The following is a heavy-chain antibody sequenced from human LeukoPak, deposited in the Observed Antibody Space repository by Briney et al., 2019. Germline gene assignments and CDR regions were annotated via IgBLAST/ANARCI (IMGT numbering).Heavy chain of an antibody. CDR2: ISSSNSTI. J-gene: IGHJ4*02. CDR1: GFTFSSYS. V-gene: IGHV3-48*04. CDR3: ARDFSLDELTYYFDY. D-gene: IGHD3/OR15-3a*01. Sequence: PGGSLRLSCAASGFTFSSYSMNWVRQAPGKGLEWISHISSSNSTIYYADSVKGRFTISRDNAKNSLYLQMNSLRAEDTAVYYCARDFSLDELTYYFDYWGQGTLVTVSS.